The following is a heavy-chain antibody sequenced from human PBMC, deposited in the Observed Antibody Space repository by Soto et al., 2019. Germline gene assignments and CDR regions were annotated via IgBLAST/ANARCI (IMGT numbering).Heavy chain of an antibody. CDR2: IYYSGST. Sequence: SETLSLTCTVSGGSISSSSYYWGWIRQPPGKGLEWIGSIYYSGSTYYNPSLKSRVTISVDTSKNQFSLKLSSVTAADTAVYYCARGGATMYYYSGMEVGGQGTTVTV. J-gene: IGHJ6*01. V-gene: IGHV4-39*01. D-gene: IGHD1-26*01. CDR3: ARGGATMYYYSGMEV. CDR1: GGSISSSSYY.